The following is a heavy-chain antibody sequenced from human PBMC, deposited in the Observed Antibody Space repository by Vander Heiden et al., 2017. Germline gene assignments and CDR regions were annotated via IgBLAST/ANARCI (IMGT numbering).Heavy chain of an antibody. D-gene: IGHD4-4*01. CDR3: AKGNSRNYYYYGMDV. CDR1: GFPFSSDA. V-gene: IGHV3-23*01. CDR2: ISGSGGST. J-gene: IGHJ6*02. Sequence: EVQLLESGGGLVQPGGSLRLSCAASGFPFSSDAMSWVRQAPGKGLEWVSAISGSGGSTYYADSVKGRFTISRDNSKNTLYLQMNSLRAEDTAVYYCAKGNSRNYYYYGMDVWGQGTTVTVSS.